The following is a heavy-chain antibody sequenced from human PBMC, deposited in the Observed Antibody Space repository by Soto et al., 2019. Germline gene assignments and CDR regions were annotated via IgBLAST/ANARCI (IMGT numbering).Heavy chain of an antibody. CDR1: GFTFSSYG. V-gene: IGHV3-33*01. D-gene: IGHD1-26*01. J-gene: IGHJ4*02. CDR3: ARDRIVGAHYYFDY. Sequence: QVQLVESGGGVVQPGRSLRLPCAASGFTFSSYGMHWVRQAPGKGLEWVAVIWYDGSNKYYADSVKGRFTISRDNSKNTLYLQMNSLRAEDTAVYYCARDRIVGAHYYFDYWGQGTLVTVSS. CDR2: IWYDGSNK.